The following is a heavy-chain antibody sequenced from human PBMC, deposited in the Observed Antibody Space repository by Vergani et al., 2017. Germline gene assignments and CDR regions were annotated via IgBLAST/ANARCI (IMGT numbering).Heavy chain of an antibody. Sequence: QVQLQESGPGLVKPSQTLSLTCTVSGGSISSGDYYWSWIRQPPGKGLEWIGYIYYSGSTYYNPSLKSRVTISVDTSKNQFSLKLSSVTAADTAVYYCARVGRWFGKLYCFDYWDQGTLVTVSS. CDR1: GGSISSGDYY. V-gene: IGHV4-30-4*08. CDR2: IYYSGST. D-gene: IGHD3-10*01. J-gene: IGHJ4*02. CDR3: ARVGRWFGKLYCFDY.